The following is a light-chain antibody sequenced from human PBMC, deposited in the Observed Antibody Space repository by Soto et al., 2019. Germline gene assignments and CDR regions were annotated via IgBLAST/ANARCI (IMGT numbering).Light chain of an antibody. V-gene: IGKV3-11*01. CDR2: DAS. CDR3: QQRNNWPPIT. CDR1: QSVSSSY. J-gene: IGKJ5*01. Sequence: EIVLTQSPGTLSLSPGARVTLSFRASQSVSSSYLAWYQQKPGQAPRLLIYDASTRATGIPARFSGSGSETDFTLTITSLEPEDFAVYYCQQRNNWPPITFGQGTRLEN.